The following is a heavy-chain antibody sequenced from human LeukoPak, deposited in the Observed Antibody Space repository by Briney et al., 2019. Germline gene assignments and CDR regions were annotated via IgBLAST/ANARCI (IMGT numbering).Heavy chain of an antibody. CDR1: GGSISSYY. CDR3: ARRRGWLQFDY. CDR2: IYYSGST. D-gene: IGHD5-24*01. Sequence: PSETLSLTCTVSGGSISSYYWSWIRQPPGKGLEWNGYIYYSGSTNYNPSLKSRVTISVDTSKNQFSLKLSSVTAADTAVYYCARRRGWLQFDYWGQGTLVTVSS. J-gene: IGHJ4*02. V-gene: IGHV4-59*08.